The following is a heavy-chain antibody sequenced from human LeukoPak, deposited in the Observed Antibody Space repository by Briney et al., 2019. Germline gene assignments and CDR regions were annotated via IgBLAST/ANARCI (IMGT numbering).Heavy chain of an antibody. CDR3: AKDRGTTGTTGWLFDP. V-gene: IGHV3-33*06. Sequence: HPGGSLRLSCGASGFTFSSFGMHWLRQAPGTGLEWVAIIWYDGSEKYYSDSVKGRFTISRDNSKNTVYLQMNSLRVEDTAVYYCAKDRGTTGTTGWLFDPWGQGTLVTVSS. CDR1: GFTFSSFG. D-gene: IGHD1-1*01. CDR2: IWYDGSEK. J-gene: IGHJ5*02.